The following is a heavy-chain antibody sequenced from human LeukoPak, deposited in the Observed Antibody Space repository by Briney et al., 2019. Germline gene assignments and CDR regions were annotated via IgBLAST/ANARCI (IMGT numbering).Heavy chain of an antibody. J-gene: IGHJ4*02. CDR1: GFTSSSYT. CDR3: TRGSYGDYEY. Sequence: PGGSLRLSCAASGFTSSSYTMNLVRQAPGKGLEWVASISVNSDHKPYADSVKGRFTISRDNAKNSLYLQMNSLAVDDTAVYFCTRGSYGDYEYWGQGDLVIVSS. V-gene: IGHV3-21*01. D-gene: IGHD4-17*01. CDR2: ISVNSDHK.